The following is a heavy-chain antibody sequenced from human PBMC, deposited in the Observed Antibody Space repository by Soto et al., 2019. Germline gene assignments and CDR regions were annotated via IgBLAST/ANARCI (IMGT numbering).Heavy chain of an antibody. J-gene: IGHJ4*02. CDR1: GGSIRSTGYY. CDR2: IYSGGST. CDR3: ARGGYGSGMYLQASVGL. V-gene: IGHV4-31*03. D-gene: IGHD3-10*01. Sequence: QVQLQESGPGLVEPSQTLSLTCSVSGGSIRSTGYYWSWIRQHPGKGLEWIGYIYSGGSTKYNPSLQRRLSLSIDTSKNPFALRLNALTAADTAVYYCARGGYGSGMYLQASVGLWGLGTLVTVSS.